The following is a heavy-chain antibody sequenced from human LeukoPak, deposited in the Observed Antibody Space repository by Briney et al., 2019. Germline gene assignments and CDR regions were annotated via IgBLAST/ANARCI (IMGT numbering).Heavy chain of an antibody. CDR3: AKALEQETVIALDS. CDR2: ISGSGGST. V-gene: IGHV3-23*01. J-gene: IGHJ4*02. CDR1: GFTFDDYA. Sequence: GGSLRLSCAASGFTFDDYAMHWVRQAPGKGLEWVSGISGSGGSTYYADSVKGRFTISRDNSKNTLYLQMNSLRAEDTSIYFCAKALEQETVIALDSWGQGTLVTVSS. D-gene: IGHD6-13*01.